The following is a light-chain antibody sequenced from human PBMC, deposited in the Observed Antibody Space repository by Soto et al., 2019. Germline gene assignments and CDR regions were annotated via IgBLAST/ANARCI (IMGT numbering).Light chain of an antibody. Sequence: EIVMTQSPATLSVSPGERATLSCRASQSVSSNLAWYQQKPGQAPRLLIYGASTRATGIPARFSGSGSGTEFTLTISSLQSEDFAVYYCQQYNNWPPWTLGQWTKVEI. CDR2: GAS. J-gene: IGKJ1*01. CDR1: QSVSSN. V-gene: IGKV3-15*01. CDR3: QQYNNWPPWT.